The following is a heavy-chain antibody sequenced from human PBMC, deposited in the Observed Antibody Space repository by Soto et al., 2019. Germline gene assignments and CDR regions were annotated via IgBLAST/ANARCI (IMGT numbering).Heavy chain of an antibody. D-gene: IGHD2-2*01. V-gene: IGHV1-8*01. Sequence: QVQLVQSGAEVKKPGASVKVSCEASGYTFTTHDINWVRQATGQGLEWMRWMNPRSGNTGEAQKFQGRLTMTSNTSTGTAYMELSGLTSEDTAVYYCARGPRYCSSPSCTSWDYWGQGTLVSVSS. CDR1: GYTFTTHD. CDR3: ARGPRYCSSPSCTSWDY. CDR2: MNPRSGNT. J-gene: IGHJ4*02.